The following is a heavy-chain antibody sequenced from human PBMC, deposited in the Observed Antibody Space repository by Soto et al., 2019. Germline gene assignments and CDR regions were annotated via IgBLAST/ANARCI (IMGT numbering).Heavy chain of an antibody. Sequence: QVQLQESGPGLVKPSETLSLTCTVSGGSISSYYWSWIRQPPGKGLEWIGYIYYSGSTNYNPSLKSRVTISVDTSKNQFSLKLSSVTAADTAVYYCARGPGMATSYVDAFDIWGQGTMVTVSS. CDR2: IYYSGST. D-gene: IGHD5-12*01. J-gene: IGHJ3*02. CDR1: GGSISSYY. CDR3: ARGPGMATSYVDAFDI. V-gene: IGHV4-59*01.